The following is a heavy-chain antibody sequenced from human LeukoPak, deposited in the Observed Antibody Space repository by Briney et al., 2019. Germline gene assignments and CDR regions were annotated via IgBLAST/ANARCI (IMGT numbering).Heavy chain of an antibody. Sequence: ASVKVSCKASGYTFTSYAMHWVRQAPGQRLEWMGWINAGNGNTKYSQKFQGRVTITRDTSASTAYMELGSLRSEDTAVYYCARVIGARYCSSTSCPDAFDIWGQGTMVTVSS. CDR3: ARVIGARYCSSTSCPDAFDI. D-gene: IGHD2-2*01. J-gene: IGHJ3*02. V-gene: IGHV1-3*01. CDR1: GYTFTSYA. CDR2: INAGNGNT.